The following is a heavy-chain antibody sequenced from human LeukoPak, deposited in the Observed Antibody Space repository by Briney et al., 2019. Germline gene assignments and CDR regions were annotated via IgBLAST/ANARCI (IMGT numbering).Heavy chain of an antibody. CDR2: IHYTGAT. V-gene: IGHV4-34*01. D-gene: IGHD3-9*01. J-gene: IGHJ4*02. CDR3: ARGNILTGYCFDF. Sequence: SETLSLTCAVYGGSITGYYWSWVHQTPGRGLEWVGEIHYTGATSYNPSLKSRATISTDKYKNQFSLRLSSVTAADTAVYYCARGNILTGYCFDFWGQGALVTVSS. CDR1: GGSITGYY.